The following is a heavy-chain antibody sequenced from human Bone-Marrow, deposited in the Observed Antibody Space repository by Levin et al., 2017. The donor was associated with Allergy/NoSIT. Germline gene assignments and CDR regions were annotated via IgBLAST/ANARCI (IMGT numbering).Heavy chain of an antibody. CDR2: IYPGDSDT. CDR3: ARLHPGGLIALNWFDP. J-gene: IGHJ5*02. CDR1: GYSFTSYW. D-gene: IGHD3-22*01. V-gene: IGHV5-51*01. Sequence: GESLKISCKGSGYSFTSYWIGWVRQMPGKGLEWMGIIYPGDSDTRYSPSFQGQVTISADKSISTAYLQWSSLKASDTAMYYCARLHPGGLIALNWFDPWGQGTLVTVSS.